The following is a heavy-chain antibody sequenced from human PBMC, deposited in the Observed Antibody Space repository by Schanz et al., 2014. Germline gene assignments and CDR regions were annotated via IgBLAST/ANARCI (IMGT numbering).Heavy chain of an antibody. V-gene: IGHV3-21*01. Sequence: EVQLVESGGGLVQPGRSLRLSCTGSGFPFGDYAVSWFRRAPGKGLEWVSSISSTSSYIFYADSVKGRFTISRDNAKNSLYLQMNSLRAEDTAVYYCVPMSIAAHWGQGTLVTVSS. CDR3: VPMSIAAH. J-gene: IGHJ4*02. CDR1: GFPFGDYA. CDR2: ISSTSSYI. D-gene: IGHD6-6*01.